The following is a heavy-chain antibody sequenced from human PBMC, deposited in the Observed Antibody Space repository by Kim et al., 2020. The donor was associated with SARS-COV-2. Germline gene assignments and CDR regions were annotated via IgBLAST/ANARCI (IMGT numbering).Heavy chain of an antibody. Sequence: NPSLTTRVNITGDTSKNQFSLQLSSVTAADTAVYYCARVHPSRDAFDIWGQGTMVTVSS. V-gene: IGHV4-59*01. CDR3: ARVHPSRDAFDI. J-gene: IGHJ3*02.